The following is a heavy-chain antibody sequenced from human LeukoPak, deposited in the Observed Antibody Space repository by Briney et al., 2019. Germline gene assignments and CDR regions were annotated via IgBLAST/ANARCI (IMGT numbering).Heavy chain of an antibody. D-gene: IGHD5-24*01. CDR1: GGSISSYY. CDR2: IYDSGST. Sequence: SETLSLTCTVSGGSISSYYWSWIRQPPGKGLEWIGYIYDSGSTNYNPSLRSRVTMSGDTSKNQFSLKLASMSAADTAVYYCAGAGGGYNLDYWAREPWSPSPQ. CDR3: AGAGGGYNLDY. J-gene: IGHJ4*02. V-gene: IGHV4-59*01.